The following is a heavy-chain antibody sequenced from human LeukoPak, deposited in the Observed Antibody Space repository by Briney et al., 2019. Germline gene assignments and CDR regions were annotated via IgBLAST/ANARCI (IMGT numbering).Heavy chain of an antibody. J-gene: IGHJ3*02. Sequence: PGGSLRLSCAASGFTFSSYGMNWVRQAPGKGLEWVSYISSSSSTIYYADSVKGRFTISRDNAKNSLYLQMNSLRAEDTAVYYCARTKIPWIQLWLDLPEDDAFDIWGQGTMVTVSS. V-gene: IGHV3-48*01. CDR1: GFTFSSYG. D-gene: IGHD5-18*01. CDR3: ARTKIPWIQLWLDLPEDDAFDI. CDR2: ISSSSSTI.